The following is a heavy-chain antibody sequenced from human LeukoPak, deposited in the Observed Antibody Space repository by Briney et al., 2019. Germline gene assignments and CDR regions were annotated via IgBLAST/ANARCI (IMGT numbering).Heavy chain of an antibody. CDR3: ARTDDYGVFGFDY. D-gene: IGHD4-17*01. Sequence: SETLSLTCAVSGGSISSGGYSWSWIRQPPGQGLEWIGYIYHSGSTYYNPSLKSRVTISVDRSKNQFSLKLSSVTAADTAVYYCARTDDYGVFGFDYWGQGTLVTVSS. CDR2: IYHSGST. J-gene: IGHJ4*02. CDR1: GGSISSGGYS. V-gene: IGHV4-30-2*01.